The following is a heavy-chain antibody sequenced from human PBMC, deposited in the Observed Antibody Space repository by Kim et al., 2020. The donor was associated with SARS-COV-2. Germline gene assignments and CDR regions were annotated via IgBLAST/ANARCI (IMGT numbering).Heavy chain of an antibody. CDR2: ISSSSGYL. V-gene: IGHV3-21*01. CDR3: ATGVGSHYYFIDV. CDR1: GFTLSNHS. Sequence: GGSLRLSCAASGFTLSNHSMSWVRQAPGKGLEWVSSISSSSGYLYYADSVKGRSTISRDNTKNSLYLQMNSLRPEDTAVYYCATGVGSHYYFIDVWQRGT. D-gene: IGHD3-16*01. J-gene: IGHJ6*01.